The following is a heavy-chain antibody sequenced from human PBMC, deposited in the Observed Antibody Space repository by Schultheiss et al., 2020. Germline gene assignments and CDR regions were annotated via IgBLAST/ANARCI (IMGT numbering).Heavy chain of an antibody. Sequence: SEPLSLTCAISGDSVSSNSAAWNWIRQSPSRGLEWLGRTYYRSKWYNDYAVSVKSRITINPDTSKNQFSLQLNSVTPEDTAVYYCARADIAYSSGWNFDYWGQGTLVTVSS. CDR2: TYYRSKWYN. V-gene: IGHV6-1*01. CDR3: ARADIAYSSGWNFDY. D-gene: IGHD6-19*01. J-gene: IGHJ4*02. CDR1: GDSVSSNSAA.